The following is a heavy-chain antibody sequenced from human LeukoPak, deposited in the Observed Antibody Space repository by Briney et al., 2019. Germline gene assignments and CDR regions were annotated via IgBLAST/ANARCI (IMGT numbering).Heavy chain of an antibody. Sequence: PSETLSLTCAVYGGSFSGYYWSWIRQPPGKGLEWIGEINHSGSTNYNPSLKSRVTISVDTSKNQFSLKLSSVTAADTAVYYCARRYHSSGWYNWFDPWGQGTLVTVSS. CDR1: GGSFSGYY. D-gene: IGHD6-19*01. CDR2: INHSGST. J-gene: IGHJ5*02. CDR3: ARRYHSSGWYNWFDP. V-gene: IGHV4-34*01.